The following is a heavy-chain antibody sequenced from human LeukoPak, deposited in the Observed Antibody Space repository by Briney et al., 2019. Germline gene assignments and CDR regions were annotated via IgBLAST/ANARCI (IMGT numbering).Heavy chain of an antibody. CDR2: IYPGDSDT. D-gene: IGHD5-12*01. CDR1: EYSFTNYW. Sequence: GESPVIACKGSEYSFTNYWIGWVRQMPGKGLEWMGIIYPGDSDTRYSPSFQGQVTISADKSISTAYLQWSSLKASDTAMYYCARQATMAVATSNFDPWGQGTLVTVSS. V-gene: IGHV5-51*01. CDR3: ARQATMAVATSNFDP. J-gene: IGHJ5*02.